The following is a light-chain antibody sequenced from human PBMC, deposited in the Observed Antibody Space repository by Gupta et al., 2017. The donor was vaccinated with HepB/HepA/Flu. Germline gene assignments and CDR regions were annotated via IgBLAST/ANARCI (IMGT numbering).Light chain of an antibody. CDR2: ATS. J-gene: IGKJ4*01. Sequence: DIQMTQSPSSLSASVGHRVIITCRASQSISSYLNWYQQKPGKAPKVLIYATSSLHSGVPSRFSGSGSGTDFTLTISSLQPEDFATYYCQQSYSHLLTFGGGTKVEIK. CDR3: QQSYSHLLT. CDR1: QSISSY. V-gene: IGKV1-39*01.